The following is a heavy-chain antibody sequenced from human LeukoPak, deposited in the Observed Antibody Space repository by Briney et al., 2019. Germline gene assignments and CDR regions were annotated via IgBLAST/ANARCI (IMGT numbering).Heavy chain of an antibody. Sequence: KPGGSLRLSCAACGFTFDDYAMHWVRQAPGKGLEWVSLISGDGGSTYYADSVKGRFTISRDNSKNSLYLQMNSLRTEDTALYYCTKSVGDMGRKTVTDYWGQGALVTVSS. CDR3: TKSVGDMGRKTVTDY. J-gene: IGHJ4*02. V-gene: IGHV3-43*02. CDR2: ISGDGGST. D-gene: IGHD3-16*01. CDR1: GFTFDDYA.